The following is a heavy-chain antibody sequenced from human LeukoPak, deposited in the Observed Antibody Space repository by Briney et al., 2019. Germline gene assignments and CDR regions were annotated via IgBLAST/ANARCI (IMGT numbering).Heavy chain of an antibody. Sequence: ASVKVSCKASGYTFTSYYMHWVRQAPGQGLEWMGIINPSGGSTSCAQKFQGRVTMTRDTSTSTVYMELSSLRSEDTAVHYCASGGWEASFDYWGQGTLVTVSS. V-gene: IGHV1-46*03. D-gene: IGHD6-19*01. J-gene: IGHJ4*02. CDR2: INPSGGST. CDR1: GYTFTSYY. CDR3: ASGGWEASFDY.